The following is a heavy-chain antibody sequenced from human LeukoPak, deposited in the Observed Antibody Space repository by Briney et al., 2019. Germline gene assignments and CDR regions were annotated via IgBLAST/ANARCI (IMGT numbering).Heavy chain of an antibody. CDR3: ARGGRLVVAAKYYYYYGMDV. J-gene: IGHJ6*02. Sequence: SETLSLTCTVSGGSISSYYWSWIRQPPGKGLEWIGYIYYSGSTNYNPSLKSRVTISVDTSKNQFSLKLSSVTAADTAVYYCARGGRLVVAAKYYYYYGMDVWGQGTTVTVSS. V-gene: IGHV4-59*01. D-gene: IGHD2-15*01. CDR2: IYYSGST. CDR1: GGSISSYY.